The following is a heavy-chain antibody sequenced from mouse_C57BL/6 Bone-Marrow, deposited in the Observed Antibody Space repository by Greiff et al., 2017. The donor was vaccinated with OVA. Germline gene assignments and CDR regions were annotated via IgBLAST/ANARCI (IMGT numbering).Heavy chain of an antibody. CDR3: APYYYGSSPLYWYFDV. CDR2: INPNNGGT. V-gene: IGHV1-26*01. Sequence: EVQLQHSGPELVKPGASVKISCKASGYTFTDYYMNWVKQSHGKSLEWIGDINPNNGGTSYNQKFKGKATLTVDKSSSTAYMELRSLTSEDSAVYYCAPYYYGSSPLYWYFDVWGTGTTVTVSS. J-gene: IGHJ1*03. CDR1: GYTFTDYY. D-gene: IGHD1-1*01.